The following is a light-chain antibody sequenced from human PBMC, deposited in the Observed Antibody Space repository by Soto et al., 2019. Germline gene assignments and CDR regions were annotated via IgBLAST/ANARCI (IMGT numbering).Light chain of an antibody. CDR1: QSVSS. CDR3: QYYDNWRLS. V-gene: IGKV3-15*01. CDR2: GAS. J-gene: IGKJ4*01. Sequence: ESVLPQSPGTLSLSPGERATLSFKTSQSVSSIAWYQQKPGQPPRLLIYGASRRATNIPARFSGGGSDTEFTLTISTLQSEDFAVYYCQYYDNWRLSFGGGTKVDIK.